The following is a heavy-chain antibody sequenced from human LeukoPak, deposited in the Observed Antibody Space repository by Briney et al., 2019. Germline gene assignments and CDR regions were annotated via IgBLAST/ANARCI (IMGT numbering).Heavy chain of an antibody. CDR1: GVTFRRNA. D-gene: IGHD3-22*01. CDR3: AKDESSGYYYLDS. Sequence: GGSLRLSCAASGVTFRRNAMTWVRQAPGKGLEWVSTITGSAESAYYADSVKGRFSISRGNSKNTLHLQLKGLRAEDTAVYYCAKDESSGYYYLDSWGQGTLVTVSS. CDR2: ITGSAESA. V-gene: IGHV3-23*01. J-gene: IGHJ5*01.